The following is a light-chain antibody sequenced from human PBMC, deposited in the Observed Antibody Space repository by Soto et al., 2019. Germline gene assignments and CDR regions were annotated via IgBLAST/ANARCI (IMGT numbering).Light chain of an antibody. CDR1: SSDVGGYNY. CDR3: NSYAGSNKV. J-gene: IGLJ3*02. V-gene: IGLV2-8*01. CDR2: EVN. Sequence: QSVLTQPPSASGSPGQSVTISCTGTSSDVGGYNYVSWYQHHPGKAPKLMIYEVNKRPSGVPDRFSGSKSGNTASLTVSGLQAEDEADYYCNSYAGSNKVFGGGTQLTVL.